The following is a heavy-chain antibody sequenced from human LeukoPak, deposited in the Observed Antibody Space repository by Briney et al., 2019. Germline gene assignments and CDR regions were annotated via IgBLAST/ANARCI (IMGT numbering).Heavy chain of an antibody. V-gene: IGHV3-7*01. J-gene: IGHJ4*02. CDR3: AREDQGFWRDFDL. D-gene: IGHD3-3*01. CDR1: GLTFSAYW. Sequence: GGSLRLSCAAPGLTFSAYWMSWFRQAPGKGLEWVADINQYGSEEYYVDSVKGRFTISRDNAKNSVYLEMNSLRAEDTAVYYCAREDQGFWRDFDLWGQGTLVTVSS. CDR2: INQYGSEE.